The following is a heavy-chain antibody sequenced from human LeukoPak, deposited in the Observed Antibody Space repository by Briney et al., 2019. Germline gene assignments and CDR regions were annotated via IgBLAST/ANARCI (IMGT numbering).Heavy chain of an antibody. J-gene: IGHJ4*02. Sequence: GGSLRLSCAASGFTFSSYSMNWVRQAPGKGLESLSSISSSSSYIYYADSVKGRFTISRDNAKNSLYLQMNSLRAEDTAVYYCARSIRRGGYCFDYWGQGTLVTVSS. CDR2: ISSSSSYI. CDR1: GFTFSSYS. CDR3: ARSIRRGGYCFDY. V-gene: IGHV3-21*01. D-gene: IGHD5-24*01.